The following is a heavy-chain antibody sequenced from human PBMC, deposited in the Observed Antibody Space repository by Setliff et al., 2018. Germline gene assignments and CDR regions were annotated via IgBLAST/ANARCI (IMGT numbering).Heavy chain of an antibody. Sequence: SETLSLTCTVSGGSISSSGYYWSWIRQPPGKGLEWIGXXXXXXXXXXXXXLKXXVTLSVDTSKNQFSLKLTSVPAADTAVYYCAKITGMVGATPYYFDYWGQGTLVTVSS. CDR1: GGSISSSGYY. J-gene: IGHJ4*02. CDR3: AKITGMVGATPYYFDY. V-gene: IGHV4-39*01. CDR2: XXXXXXX. D-gene: IGHD1-26*01.